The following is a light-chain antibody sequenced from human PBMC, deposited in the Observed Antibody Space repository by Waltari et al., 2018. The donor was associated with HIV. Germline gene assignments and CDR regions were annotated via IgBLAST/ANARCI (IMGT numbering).Light chain of an antibody. J-gene: IGKJ4*01. CDR1: QSVLYSSNNKNY. V-gene: IGKV4-1*01. CDR3: QQYYSTPT. Sequence: DIVMTQSPDSLAVSLGERATINGKSSQSVLYSSNNKNYLAWYQQKPGQPPKLLIYWASTRESGVPDRFSGSGSGTDFTLTISSLQAEDVAVYYCQQYYSTPTFGGGTKVEIK. CDR2: WAS.